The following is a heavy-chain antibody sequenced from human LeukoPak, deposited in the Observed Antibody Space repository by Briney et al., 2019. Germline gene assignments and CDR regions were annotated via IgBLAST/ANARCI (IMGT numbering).Heavy chain of an antibody. Sequence: SGTLSLTCTVSGGAIRSGGYYWSWIRQHPGKGLEGIGYIYYSGSTYYNPSLKSRVTISVDTSKNQFSLMLSSVTAADTAVYYCARDRPGGMVRESGGMDVWGQGTTVTVSS. CDR2: IYYSGST. CDR3: ARDRPGGMVRESGGMDV. D-gene: IGHD3-10*01. J-gene: IGHJ6*02. CDR1: GGAIRSGGYY. V-gene: IGHV4-31*03.